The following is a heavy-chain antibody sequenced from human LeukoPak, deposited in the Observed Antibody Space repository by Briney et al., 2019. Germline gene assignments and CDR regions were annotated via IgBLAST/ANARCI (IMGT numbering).Heavy chain of an antibody. CDR2: IWYDGSNR. D-gene: IGHD2-15*01. CDR3: AREADCSGGSCYRGAFDI. CDR1: GFTFINYS. J-gene: IGHJ3*02. V-gene: IGHV3-33*08. Sequence: GRSLRLSCAASGFTFINYSMHWVRQPPGKGLEWVGVIWYDGSNRYYGYSVKGRFTISRDTSNNTLYLQMNSLRAEDTAVYYCAREADCSGGSCYRGAFDIWGQGTMITVSS.